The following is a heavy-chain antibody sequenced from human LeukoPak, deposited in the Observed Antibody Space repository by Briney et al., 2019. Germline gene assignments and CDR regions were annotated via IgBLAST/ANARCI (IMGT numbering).Heavy chain of an antibody. D-gene: IGHD3-22*01. J-gene: IGHJ4*02. CDR3: ASRYYYDSSGYFLRY. CDR2: IYYSGST. CDR1: GGSISSSSYS. V-gene: IGHV4-39*01. Sequence: PSETLSLTCTVSGGSISSSSYSWGWIRQPPGKGLEWIGSIYYSGSTYYNPSLKSRVTISVDTSKNQFSLKLSSVTAADTAVYYCASRYYYDSSGYFLRYWGQGTLVTVSS.